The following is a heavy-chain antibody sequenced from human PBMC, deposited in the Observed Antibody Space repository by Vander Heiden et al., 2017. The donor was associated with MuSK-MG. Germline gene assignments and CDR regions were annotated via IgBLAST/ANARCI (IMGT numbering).Heavy chain of an antibody. Sequence: VQLLQSGAEVKKPGSSAKVSCKASGGNFSSYAISWVQHAPGQGLEWMGGIIPIFGTANYAQKVKGRVTITADKSTSTAYMELSSLRSEDMCVYYCAQPITYYDMLTGYRPLCEIYYYYYGKDVCVQGRTVTHSS. CDR3: AQPITYYDMLTGYRPLCEIYYYYYGKDV. V-gene: IGHV1-69*06. D-gene: IGHD3-9*01. CDR1: GGNFSSYA. J-gene: IGHJ6*02. CDR2: IIPIFGTA.